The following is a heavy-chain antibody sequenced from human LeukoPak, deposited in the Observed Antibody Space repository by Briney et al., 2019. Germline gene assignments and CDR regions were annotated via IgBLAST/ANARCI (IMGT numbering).Heavy chain of an antibody. J-gene: IGHJ4*02. CDR3: ARDGLVWFGELYYFDY. D-gene: IGHD3-10*01. CDR2: ISSSSSYI. CDR1: GFTFSSYS. V-gene: IGHV3-21*01. Sequence: GGSLRLSCAASGFTFSSYSMNWVRQAPEKGLEWVSSISSSSSYIYYADSVKGRFTISRDNAKNSLYLQMNSLRAEDTAVYYCARDGLVWFGELYYFDYWGQGTLVTVSS.